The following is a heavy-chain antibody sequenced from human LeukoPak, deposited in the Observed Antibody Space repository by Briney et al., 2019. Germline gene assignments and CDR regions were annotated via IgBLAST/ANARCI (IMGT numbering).Heavy chain of an antibody. CDR1: GFTFSSYD. J-gene: IGHJ4*02. CDR2: ISSSGSTI. CDR3: ARDLNYDFWSGYYSPSGY. V-gene: IGHV3-48*03. Sequence: GGSLRLSCAASGFTFSSYDMNWVRQAPGKGLEWVSYISSSGSTIYYVDSVKGRLTISRDNAKNSLYLQMSGLRAEDTAVYYCARDLNYDFWSGYYSPSGYWGQGTLVTVSS. D-gene: IGHD3-3*01.